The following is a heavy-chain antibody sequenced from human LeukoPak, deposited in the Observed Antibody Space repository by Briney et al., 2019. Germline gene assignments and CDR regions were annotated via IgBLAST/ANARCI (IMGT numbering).Heavy chain of an antibody. J-gene: IGHJ4*02. CDR3: ARLGLWSGELIYFDD. Sequence: SETLSLTCTVSGASISDYYWSWIRQPAGKGLEWIGRIYNSVDNNYNPSHKSRVTMSVDTSNNEFSLKVTSMTAADTAVYYCARLGLWSGELIYFDDWGQGTLVTVSS. D-gene: IGHD3-10*01. V-gene: IGHV4-4*07. CDR2: IYNSVDN. CDR1: GASISDYY.